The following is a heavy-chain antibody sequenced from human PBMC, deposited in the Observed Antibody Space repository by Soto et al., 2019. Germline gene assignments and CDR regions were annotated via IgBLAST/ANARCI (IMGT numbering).Heavy chain of an antibody. CDR1: GYSISSCSY. J-gene: IGHJ4*01. CDR2: IYHGGTT. V-gene: IGHV4-38-2*02. Sequence: SETLSLTCTVSGYSISSCSYWAWIRQPPGKGPEWIASIYHGGTTFYNPSLKSRITISVDTSNNQFSLKLTSVTAADTAVYYCARVHVMVVAGSTFDYWGHGTPVTVSA. CDR3: ARVHVMVVAGSTFDY. D-gene: IGHD6-19*01.